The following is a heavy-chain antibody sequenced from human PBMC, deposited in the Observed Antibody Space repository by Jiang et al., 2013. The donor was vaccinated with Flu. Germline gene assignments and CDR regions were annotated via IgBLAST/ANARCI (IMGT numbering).Heavy chain of an antibody. CDR1: GGSFSGYY. V-gene: IGHV4-34*01. J-gene: IGHJ4*02. CDR2: INHSGST. D-gene: IGHD5-18*01. CDR3: ARRGYSYGYNFDY. Sequence: TLSLTCAVYGGSFSGYYWSWIRQPPGKGLEWIGEINHSGSTNYNPSLKSRVTISVDTSKNQFSLKLSSVTAADTAVYYCARRGYSYGYNFDYWGQGTLVTVSS.